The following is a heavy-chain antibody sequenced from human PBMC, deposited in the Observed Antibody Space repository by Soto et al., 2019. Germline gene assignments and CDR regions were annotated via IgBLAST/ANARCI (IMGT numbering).Heavy chain of an antibody. CDR1: GFSFSSYG. Sequence: QVQLVESGGGVVQPGRSLRLSCAASGFSFSSYGMHWVRQAPGKGLEWVAVISYDGTNKNYADSVKGRFTISRDNSENTVDLQMNSLRTEDTAVYYWAKDTYYHDSSGYYVFDYWGQGTLVTVSS. CDR2: ISYDGTNK. CDR3: AKDTYYHDSSGYYVFDY. J-gene: IGHJ4*02. V-gene: IGHV3-30*18. D-gene: IGHD3-22*01.